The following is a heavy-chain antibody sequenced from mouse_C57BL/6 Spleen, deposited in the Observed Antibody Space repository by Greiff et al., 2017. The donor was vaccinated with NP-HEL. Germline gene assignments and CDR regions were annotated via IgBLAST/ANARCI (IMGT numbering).Heavy chain of an antibody. CDR1: GYTFTSYW. V-gene: IGHV1-5*01. J-gene: IGHJ4*01. CDR2: IYPGNSDT. CDR3: TREDITTVVERYYAMDY. Sequence: VQLQQSGTVLARPGASVKMSCKTSGYTFTSYWMHWVKQRPGQGLEWIGAIYPGNSDTSYNQKFKGKAKLTAVTSASTAYMELSSLTNEDSAVYYCTREDITTVVERYYAMDYWGQGTSVTVSS. D-gene: IGHD1-1*01.